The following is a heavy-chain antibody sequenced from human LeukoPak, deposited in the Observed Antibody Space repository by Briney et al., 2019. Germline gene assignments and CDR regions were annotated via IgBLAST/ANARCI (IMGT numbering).Heavy chain of an antibody. V-gene: IGHV1-8*02. Sequence: ASVKVSCKASGYTFTSHDINWVRQATGQGLEWMGWMNPNSGDTDYAQKLQGRVTMTTDTSTSTAYMELRSLRSDDTAVYYCARDGMGDWPSSWFDPWGQGTLVTVSS. D-gene: IGHD2-21*02. CDR3: ARDGMGDWPSSWFDP. J-gene: IGHJ5*02. CDR1: GYTFTSHD. CDR2: MNPNSGDT.